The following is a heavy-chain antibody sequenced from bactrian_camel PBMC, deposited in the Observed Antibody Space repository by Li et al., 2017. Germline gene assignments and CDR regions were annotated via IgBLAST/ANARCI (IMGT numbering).Heavy chain of an antibody. V-gene: IGHV3S53*01. J-gene: IGHJ4*01. D-gene: IGHD1*01. CDR3: LTHTYY. Sequence: HVQLVESGGGSVQAGGSLRLSCVVSGYISSTSTMAWFRQAPGKEREGVARSYSSVTDYAESVKERFTISRDNAKNTLYLQMNSLKPDDTAVYYCLTHTYYRGQGTQVTVS. CDR1: GYISSTST. CDR2: SYSSVT.